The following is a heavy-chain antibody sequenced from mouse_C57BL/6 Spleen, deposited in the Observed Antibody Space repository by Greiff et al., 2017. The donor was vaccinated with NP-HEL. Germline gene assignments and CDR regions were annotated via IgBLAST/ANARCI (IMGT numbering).Heavy chain of an antibody. Sequence: EVQLQQSVAELVRPGASVKLSCTASGFNIKNTYMHWVQQRPEQGLEWIGRIDPANGNTKYASKVQGKATITADTSSNTDYLQLSSLTSEDTAIYYCARGGLQGPYAMDYWGQGTSVTVSS. CDR3: ARGGLQGPYAMDY. D-gene: IGHD2-4*01. J-gene: IGHJ4*01. V-gene: IGHV14-3*01. CDR2: IDPANGNT. CDR1: GFNIKNTY.